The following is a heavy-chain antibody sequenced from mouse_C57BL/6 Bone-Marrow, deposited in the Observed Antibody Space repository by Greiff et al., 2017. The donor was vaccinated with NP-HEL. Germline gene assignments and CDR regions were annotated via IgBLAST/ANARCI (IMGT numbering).Heavy chain of an antibody. CDR2: IDPSGGYT. J-gene: IGHJ3*01. Sequence: VQLQQPGAELVMPGASVKLSCKASGYTFTSYWMNWVKQRPGQGLEWIGEIDPSGGYTNYNQKFKGKSTLTVDKSSSTAYMQLSSLTSEDSAVYYCARVDKGFAYWGQGTLVTVSA. V-gene: IGHV1-69*01. CDR3: ARVDKGFAY. CDR1: GYTFTSYW.